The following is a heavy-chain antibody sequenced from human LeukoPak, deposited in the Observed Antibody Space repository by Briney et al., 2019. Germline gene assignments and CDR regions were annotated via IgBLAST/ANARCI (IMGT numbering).Heavy chain of an antibody. CDR1: GGSFSGYY. J-gene: IGHJ4*02. CDR2: INHSGNT. Sequence: SETLSLTCAVYGGSFSGYYWSWIRQPPGKGLEWIGEINHSGNTNYNPSLKSRVTISVDTSKNQFSLKLSSVTAADTAVYYCARGDYYDSSGYYPPFDYWGQGTLVTVSS. D-gene: IGHD3-22*01. V-gene: IGHV4-34*01. CDR3: ARGDYYDSSGYYPPFDY.